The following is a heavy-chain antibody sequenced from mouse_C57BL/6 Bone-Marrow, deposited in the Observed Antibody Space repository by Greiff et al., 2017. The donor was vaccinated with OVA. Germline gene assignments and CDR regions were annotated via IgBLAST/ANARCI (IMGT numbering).Heavy chain of an antibody. V-gene: IGHV1-39*01. CDR2: INPNYGTT. D-gene: IGHD1-1*01. J-gene: IGHJ2*01. CDR3: ARGITTVVAPDY. CDR1: GYSFTDYN. Sequence: EVQGVESGPELVKPGASVKISCKASGYSFTDYNMNWVKQSNGKSLEWIGVINPNYGTTSYNQKFKGKATLTVDQSSSTAYMQLNSLTSEDSAVYYCARGITTVVAPDYWGQGTTLTVSS.